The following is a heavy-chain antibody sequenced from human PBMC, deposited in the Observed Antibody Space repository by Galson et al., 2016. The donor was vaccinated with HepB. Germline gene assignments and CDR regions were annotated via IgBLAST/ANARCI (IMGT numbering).Heavy chain of an antibody. V-gene: IGHV3-43*02. CDR3: SKDIPTQAARQAFHI. CDR1: GLTFDDSA. CDR2: ISGDGGST. J-gene: IGHJ3*02. D-gene: IGHD6-6*01. Sequence: SLRLSCAASGLTFDDSAMHWVRQAPGEHPEWVSLISGDGGSTHYADSVRGRFTISRDNSKNSLYLEMHSLRTEDTAFYYCSKDIPTQAARQAFHIWGQGTLVIVSS.